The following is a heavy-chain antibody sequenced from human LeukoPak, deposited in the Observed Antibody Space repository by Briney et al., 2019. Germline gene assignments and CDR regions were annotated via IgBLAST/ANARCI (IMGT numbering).Heavy chain of an antibody. CDR2: ISYDGSNK. Sequence: GGSLRLSCAASGFTFSSYGMHWVRQAPGKGLEWVAVISYDGSNKYYADSVRGRFTVSRDDSENTLYLQMNSLKTEDTAVYSCAKGGDGKIPFDNWGQGTLVTVSS. J-gene: IGHJ4*02. V-gene: IGHV3-30*18. CDR1: GFTFSSYG. D-gene: IGHD5-24*01. CDR3: AKGGDGKIPFDN.